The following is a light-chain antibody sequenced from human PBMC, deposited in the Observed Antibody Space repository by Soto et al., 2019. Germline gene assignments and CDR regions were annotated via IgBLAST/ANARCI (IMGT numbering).Light chain of an antibody. CDR3: QQRTNWLT. V-gene: IGKV3-11*01. CDR1: QNVSTY. Sequence: EIVLTQSPATLSLSPGERVTLSCRASQNVSTYLAWYQQKPGQSPRLLIYDASDRATGIPARFSGSGSGTDFTLTISSPEPDDSGVYYCQQRTNWLTFGPGTKVDIK. J-gene: IGKJ3*01. CDR2: DAS.